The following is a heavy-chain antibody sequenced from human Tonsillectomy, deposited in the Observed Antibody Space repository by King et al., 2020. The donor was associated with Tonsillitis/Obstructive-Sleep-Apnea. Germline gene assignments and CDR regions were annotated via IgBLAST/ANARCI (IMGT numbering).Heavy chain of an antibody. CDR2: ISYDGSRK. V-gene: IGHV3-30*04. J-gene: IGHJ4*02. CDR3: ARRDIVVIPAATHFDY. Sequence: VQLVESGGGVVQPGRSLRLSCAASGFTFSTYAMHWVRQAPGKGLEWVAVISYDGSRKHNADSVKGRFTISRDNSKNRLYLQMNSLRAEDTAVYYCARRDIVVIPAATHFDYWGQGTLVTVSS. D-gene: IGHD2-2*01. CDR1: GFTFSTYA.